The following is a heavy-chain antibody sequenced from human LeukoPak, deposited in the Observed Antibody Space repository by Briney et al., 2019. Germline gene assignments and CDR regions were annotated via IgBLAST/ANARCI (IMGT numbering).Heavy chain of an antibody. V-gene: IGHV3-9*01. D-gene: IGHD3-22*01. CDR1: GFTFDDYA. Sequence: GGSLRLSCAASGFTFDDYATHWVRQAPGKGLEWVSGISWNSGSIGYADSVKGRFTISRDNAKNSLYLQMNSLRAEDTALYYCAKATYYYDSSGYYWRNYFDYWGQGTLVTVSS. J-gene: IGHJ4*02. CDR2: ISWNSGSI. CDR3: AKATYYYDSSGYYWRNYFDY.